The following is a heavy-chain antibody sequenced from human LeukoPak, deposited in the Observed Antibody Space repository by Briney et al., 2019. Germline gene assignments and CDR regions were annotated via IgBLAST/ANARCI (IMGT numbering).Heavy chain of an antibody. CDR2: SYTGGNA. Sequence: GRSLRLSCAASGFTVSSNYMSWVRQAPGKGLEWVSVSYTGGNAHYADSVKGRFTLSRDNSKNTVYLQMNSLRVEDTAMYYCASISDLLYYFDSWGQGTLVTVSS. J-gene: IGHJ4*02. CDR3: ASISDLLYYFDS. CDR1: GFTVSSNY. V-gene: IGHV3-66*01.